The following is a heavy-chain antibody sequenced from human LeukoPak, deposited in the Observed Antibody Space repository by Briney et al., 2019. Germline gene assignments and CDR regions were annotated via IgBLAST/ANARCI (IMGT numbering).Heavy chain of an antibody. Sequence: SVKVSCKASGGTFSSNTISWVRQAPGQRLECMGGIIPIFGTANYAQKFQGRVTITADESTSTAYMELSSLRYEDTAVYYCARVWCSGGSCYSSRGAFDIWGQGTMVTVSS. CDR1: GGTFSSNT. J-gene: IGHJ3*02. CDR3: ARVWCSGGSCYSSRGAFDI. CDR2: IIPIFGTA. V-gene: IGHV1-69*13. D-gene: IGHD2-15*01.